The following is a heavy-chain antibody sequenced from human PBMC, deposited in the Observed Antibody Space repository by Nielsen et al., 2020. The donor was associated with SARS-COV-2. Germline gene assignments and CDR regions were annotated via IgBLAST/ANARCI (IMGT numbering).Heavy chain of an antibody. V-gene: IGHV1-69*13. CDR1: GGTFSSYA. CDR2: IIPIFGTA. Sequence: SVKVSCKASGGTFSSYAISWVRQAPGQGLEWMGGIIPIFGTANYAQKFQGRVTITADESTSTAYMELSSLRSEDTAVYYCAMSVAPSLIYDAFDIWGQGTMVTVSS. J-gene: IGHJ3*02. D-gene: IGHD6-19*01. CDR3: AMSVAPSLIYDAFDI.